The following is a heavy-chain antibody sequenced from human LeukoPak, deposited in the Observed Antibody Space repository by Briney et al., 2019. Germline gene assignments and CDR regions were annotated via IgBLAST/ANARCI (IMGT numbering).Heavy chain of an antibody. V-gene: IGHV1-3*01. CDR3: ARLGYCNGDSCYSVRFSVDY. Sequence: ASVKVSCKASGYTFTSYAMHWVRQAPGQRLEWMGWISAGNGNTKYSQKFQGRVTITRDTSASTAYMELSSLRSEDTAVYYCARLGYCNGDSCYSVRFSVDYWGQGTLVTVSS. CDR1: GYTFTSYA. D-gene: IGHD2-15*01. J-gene: IGHJ4*02. CDR2: ISAGNGNT.